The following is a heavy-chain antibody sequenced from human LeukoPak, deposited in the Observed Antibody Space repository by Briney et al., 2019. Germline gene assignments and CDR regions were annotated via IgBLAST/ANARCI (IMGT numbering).Heavy chain of an antibody. D-gene: IGHD6-19*01. J-gene: IGHJ4*02. V-gene: IGHV4-34*01. CDR1: GGSFSGYY. CDR3: ASLPYSSGWYGGEEDYFDY. Sequence: PSETLSLTCAVYGGSFSGYYWSWIRQPPGKGLEWIGEINHSGSTNYNPSLKSRVTISVDTSKNQFSLKLSSVTAADTAVYYCASLPYSSGWYGGEEDYFDYWGQGTLVTVSS. CDR2: INHSGST.